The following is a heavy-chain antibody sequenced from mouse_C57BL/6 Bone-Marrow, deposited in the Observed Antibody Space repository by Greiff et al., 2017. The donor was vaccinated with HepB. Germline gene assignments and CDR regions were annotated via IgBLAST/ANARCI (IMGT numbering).Heavy chain of an antibody. CDR3: ARFGFITTVVADDY. D-gene: IGHD1-1*01. Sequence: EVKLQQSGPELVKPGASVKMSCKASGYTFTDYNMHWVKQSHGKSLEWIGYINPNNGGTSYNQKFKGKATLTVNKSSSTAYMELRSLTSEDSAVYYCARFGFITTVVADDYWGQGTTLTVSS. J-gene: IGHJ2*01. CDR1: GYTFTDYN. V-gene: IGHV1-22*01. CDR2: INPNNGGT.